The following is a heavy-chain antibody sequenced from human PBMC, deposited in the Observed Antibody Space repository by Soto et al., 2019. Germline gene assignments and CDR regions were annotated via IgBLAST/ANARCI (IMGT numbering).Heavy chain of an antibody. CDR1: GGSISTADYY. D-gene: IGHD3-22*01. CDR3: VSDYDRGGYIGY. Sequence: QVQLHESGPGLVRPRQTLSLTCNVSGGSISTADYYWSWIRQPPGKGLEWIGYIHYRGSTYYNPSLESRVAISMDTSKNQFSLNLTSVTAADTAVYFCVSDYDRGGYIGYWGQGTLLTVSS. V-gene: IGHV4-30-4*01. J-gene: IGHJ4*02. CDR2: IHYRGST.